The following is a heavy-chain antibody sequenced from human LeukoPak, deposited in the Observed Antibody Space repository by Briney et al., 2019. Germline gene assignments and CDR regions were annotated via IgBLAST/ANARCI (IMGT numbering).Heavy chain of an antibody. Sequence: ASVKVSCKASGGTFSSYTINWVRQAPGQGLEWMAWINPNTGGTNYAQVFQGRVTLTRDTSISTVYMEVTRLKFDDTAIYYCARDRSRGSGQFDPWGQGTLVTVSS. J-gene: IGHJ5*02. CDR1: GGTFSSYT. CDR3: ARDRSRGSGQFDP. V-gene: IGHV1-2*02. CDR2: INPNTGGT. D-gene: IGHD3-10*01.